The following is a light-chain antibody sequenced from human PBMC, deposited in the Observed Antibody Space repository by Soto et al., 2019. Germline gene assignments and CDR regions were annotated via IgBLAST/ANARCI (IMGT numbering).Light chain of an antibody. CDR2: DAS. CDR3: LHRYNWPLT. J-gene: IGKJ4*01. V-gene: IGKV3-11*01. Sequence: EIVLTQSPATLSLSPGERATLSCRASHSVSSYLAWYQHKPDQAPRLLIHDASNRATGIPARFSGSGSGTDFTLTISRLDPEDFAVYYCLHRYNWPLTFGGGTKVEIK. CDR1: HSVSSY.